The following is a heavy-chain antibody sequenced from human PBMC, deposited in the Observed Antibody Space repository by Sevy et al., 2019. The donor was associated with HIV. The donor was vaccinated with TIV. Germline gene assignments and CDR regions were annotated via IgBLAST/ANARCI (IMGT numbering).Heavy chain of an antibody. J-gene: IGHJ5*02. D-gene: IGHD3-22*01. CDR2: INPNSGGT. CDR3: ARDRSVIVVAPGSNWFDP. Sequence: ASVKVSCKASGYTFTGYYIHWVRQAPGQGLEWMGWINPNSGGTKYAQKFQGRVTMTRDTSISTAYMELSRLRSDDTAVYYCARDRSVIVVAPGSNWFDPWGQGTLVTVSS. V-gene: IGHV1-2*02. CDR1: GYTFTGYY.